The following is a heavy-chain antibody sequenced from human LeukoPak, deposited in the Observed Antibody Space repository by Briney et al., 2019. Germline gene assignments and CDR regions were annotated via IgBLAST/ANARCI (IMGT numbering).Heavy chain of an antibody. J-gene: IGHJ4*02. V-gene: IGHV3-9*03. CDR3: TKSPSFTLGGGYLDS. CDR1: EFMFDV. D-gene: IGHD3-22*01. Sequence: GGSLRLSCVGSEFMFDVLHWVRQAPGKGLEWVSGISWNSDLIGYADSVKGRFTISRDNDRNTVYLQMNGLRLGDMAFYYCTKSPSFTLGGGYLDSWGQGILVTVSS. CDR2: ISWNSDLI.